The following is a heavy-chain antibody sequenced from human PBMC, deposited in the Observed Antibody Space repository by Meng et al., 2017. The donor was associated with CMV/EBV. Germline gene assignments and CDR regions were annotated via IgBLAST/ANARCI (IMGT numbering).Heavy chain of an antibody. Sequence: QYPLKEPAPPLGKPTQHLPLTCPFSGVSSSTSGVGVGWIRQPPGKALEWLALIYWDDDKRYSPSLKSRLTITKDTSKNQVVLTMTNMDPVDTATYYCAHKGRRMAAAGINWFDPWGQGTLVTVSS. CDR2: IYWDDDK. CDR1: GVSSSTSGVG. CDR3: AHKGRRMAAAGINWFDP. D-gene: IGHD6-13*01. J-gene: IGHJ5*02. V-gene: IGHV2-5*02.